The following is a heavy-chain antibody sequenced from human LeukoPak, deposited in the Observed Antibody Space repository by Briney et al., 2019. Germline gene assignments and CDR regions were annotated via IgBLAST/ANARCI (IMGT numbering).Heavy chain of an antibody. CDR3: PRQSYASGCKPFDY. D-gene: IGHD6-19*01. J-gene: IGHJ4*02. Sequence: GGSLRLSCVASGFTFSNYAMSWVRQAPGKGLEWVSTISGGGVTTYYGDSAKGRFAISRDNSKNTLYLQMNSLTADDTAVYYCPRQSYASGCKPFDYWGQGILVTVSS. V-gene: IGHV3-23*01. CDR2: ISGGGVTT. CDR1: GFTFSNYA.